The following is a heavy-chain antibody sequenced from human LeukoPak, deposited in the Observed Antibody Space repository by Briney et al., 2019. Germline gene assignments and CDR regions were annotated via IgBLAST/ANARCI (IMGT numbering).Heavy chain of an antibody. CDR1: GFTFSSYD. CDR3: ARAIMITFGGVIAPPGDP. D-gene: IGHD3-16*02. Sequence: GGSLRLSCAASGFTFSSYDMHWVRQATGKGLEWVSAIGTAGDTYYPGSVKGRFTISRENAKNSLYLQMNSLRAGDTAVYYCARAIMITFGGVIAPPGDPWGQGTLVTVSS. CDR2: IGTAGDT. J-gene: IGHJ5*02. V-gene: IGHV3-13*01.